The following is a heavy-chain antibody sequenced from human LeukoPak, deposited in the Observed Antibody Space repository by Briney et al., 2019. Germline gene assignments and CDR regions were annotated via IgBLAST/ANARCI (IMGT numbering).Heavy chain of an antibody. CDR2: IYYSGST. J-gene: IGHJ4*02. D-gene: IGHD6-19*01. CDR1: GVFISSYY. V-gene: IGHV4-59*01. Sequence: KPSETLSLTCTVSGVFISSYYWSWIRQPPGEGLEWIGYIYYSGSTNYNPSLKSRVTISVDTSKNQFSLNLSSVTAADTAVYYCARLMSGWYNDYWGQGTLVTVSS. CDR3: ARLMSGWYNDY.